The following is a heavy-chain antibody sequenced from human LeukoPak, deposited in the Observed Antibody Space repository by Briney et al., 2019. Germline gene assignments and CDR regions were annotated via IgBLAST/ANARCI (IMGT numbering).Heavy chain of an antibody. CDR2: INPSGGST. D-gene: IGHD5-18*01. CDR3: ARDVAPDTAMGKGAFDI. CDR1: GYTFTSYY. J-gene: IGHJ3*02. V-gene: IGHV1-46*01. Sequence: ASVKVSCKASGYTFTSYYMHWVRQPPAQGLEWMGIINPSGGSTSYEQKFQGRVTMSRDMSTSTLYMELSSLRSEDTAVYYCARDVAPDTAMGKGAFDIWGQGTMVSVSS.